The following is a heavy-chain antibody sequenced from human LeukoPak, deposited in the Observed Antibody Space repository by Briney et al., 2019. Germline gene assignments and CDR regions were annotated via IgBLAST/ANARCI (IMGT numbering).Heavy chain of an antibody. CDR2: IYSGGST. J-gene: IGHJ6*04. CDR3: ARTAAAAGYYYYYGMDV. Sequence: PGGSLRLSCAAYGFTVSSNYMSWVRQAPGKGLKWVSVIYSGGSTYYADSVKGRFTISRDNSKNTLYLQMNSLRAEDTAVYYCARTAAAAGYYYYYGMDVWGKGTTVTVSS. D-gene: IGHD6-13*01. V-gene: IGHV3-53*01. CDR1: GFTVSSNY.